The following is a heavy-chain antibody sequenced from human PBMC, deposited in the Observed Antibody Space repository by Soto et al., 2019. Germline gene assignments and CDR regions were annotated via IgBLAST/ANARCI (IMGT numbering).Heavy chain of an antibody. Sequence: SETLSLTCAVYGGSFSGYYWSWIRQPPGKGLEWIGEINHSGSTNYNPSLKSRVTISVDTSKNQFSLKLSSVTAADTAVYYCARGGPLYYYYYMDVWGKGTTVTASS. J-gene: IGHJ6*03. V-gene: IGHV4-34*01. CDR2: INHSGST. CDR3: ARGGPLYYYYYMDV. CDR1: GGSFSGYY.